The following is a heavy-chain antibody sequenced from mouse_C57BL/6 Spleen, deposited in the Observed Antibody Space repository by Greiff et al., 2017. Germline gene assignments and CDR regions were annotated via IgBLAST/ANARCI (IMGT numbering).Heavy chain of an antibody. CDR2: IWWDDDK. V-gene: IGHV8-8*01. J-gene: IGHJ1*03. CDR1: GFSLSTFGMG. Sequence: QVTLKVSGPGILQPSQTLSLTCSFSGFSLSTFGMGVGWIRQPSGKGLEWLAHIWWDDDKYYNPALKSRLTISKDTSKNQVFLKIANVDTADTATYYCALHYYGSSYGYFDVWGTGTTVTVSS. CDR3: ALHYYGSSYGYFDV. D-gene: IGHD1-1*01.